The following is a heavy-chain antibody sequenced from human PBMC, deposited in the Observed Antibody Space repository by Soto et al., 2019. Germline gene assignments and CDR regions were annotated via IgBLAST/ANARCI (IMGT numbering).Heavy chain of an antibody. CDR3: ASPRVGYADTTCFAP. Sequence: PSETLSLTCTVSGDSISKSFWSWIRQPPGKGLEWIGFFYFSGNTNYNPSLKNRVTMSVDTSKNQFFLKLTSVTPADTAVYYCASPRVGYADTTCFAPGGRETRVTSPQ. CDR2: FYFSGNT. D-gene: IGHD4-17*01. CDR1: GDSISKSF. J-gene: IGHJ5*02. V-gene: IGHV4-59*12.